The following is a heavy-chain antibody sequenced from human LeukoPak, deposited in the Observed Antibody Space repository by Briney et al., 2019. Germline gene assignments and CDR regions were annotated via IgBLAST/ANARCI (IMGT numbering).Heavy chain of an antibody. CDR3: ARGDIAVAGDYYYYGMDA. J-gene: IGHJ6*02. CDR1: GFTFSSYG. D-gene: IGHD6-19*01. CDR2: IWYDGSNK. V-gene: IGHV3-33*01. Sequence: GGSLRLSCAASGFTFSSYGMHWVRQAPGKGLEWVAVIWYDGSNKYYADSVKGRFTISRDNSKNTLYLQMNSLRAEDTAVYYCARGDIAVAGDYYYYGMDAWGQGTTVTVSS.